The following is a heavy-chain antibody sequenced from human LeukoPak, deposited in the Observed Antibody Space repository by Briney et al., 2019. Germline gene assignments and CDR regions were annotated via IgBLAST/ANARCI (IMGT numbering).Heavy chain of an antibody. D-gene: IGHD3-3*01. V-gene: IGHV3-7*03. CDR3: ARDQYDTWSRRGNFDS. CDR2: IKLDGSEK. J-gene: IGHJ4*02. Sequence: GGSVRLSCVASVFTFGKYWMSWVRQAPWKGLEWVASIKLDGSEKNYVDSVKSRFTISRDNTKNSLYLQMNSLRAEDTAVFYCARDQYDTWSRRGNFDSWGQGTLVIVSS. CDR1: VFTFGKYW.